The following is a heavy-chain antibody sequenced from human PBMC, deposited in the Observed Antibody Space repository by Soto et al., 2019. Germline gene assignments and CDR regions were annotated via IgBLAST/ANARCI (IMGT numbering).Heavy chain of an antibody. D-gene: IGHD3-3*01. CDR3: ARDRGITIFGVVRDYYGMDV. Sequence: QVQLVESGGGVVQPGRSLRLSCAASGFTFSSYAMHWVRQAPGKGLEWVAVISYDGSNKYYADSVKGRFTISRDNSKNTLYLQMNSLRAEDTAVYYCARDRGITIFGVVRDYYGMDVWGQGTTVTVSS. CDR1: GFTFSSYA. CDR2: ISYDGSNK. V-gene: IGHV3-30-3*01. J-gene: IGHJ6*02.